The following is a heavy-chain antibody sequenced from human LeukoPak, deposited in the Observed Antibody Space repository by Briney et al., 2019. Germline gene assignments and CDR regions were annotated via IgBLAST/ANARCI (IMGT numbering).Heavy chain of an antibody. CDR2: IYYSGST. V-gene: IGHV4-59*08. CDR3: ARHGPILGYYYDSSHDAFDI. J-gene: IGHJ3*02. CDR1: GGSISSYY. D-gene: IGHD3-22*01. Sequence: SETLSLTCTVSGGSISSYYWSWIRQPPGKGLEWIGYIYYSGSTNYNPSLKSRVTISVDTSKNQFSLKLSSVTAADTAVYYCARHGPILGYYYDSSHDAFDIWGQGTMVTVSS.